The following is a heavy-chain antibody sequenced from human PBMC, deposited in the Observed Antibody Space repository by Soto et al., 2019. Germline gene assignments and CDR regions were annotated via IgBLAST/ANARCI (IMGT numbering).Heavy chain of an antibody. D-gene: IGHD3-22*01. V-gene: IGHV3-23*01. CDR2: ISGGGGRT. CDR1: GFKFSSNA. J-gene: IGHJ4*01. Sequence: GGALKLSFAASGFKFSSNAVSWVRHASGKGLEWVSGISGGGGRTYYADPVTGRFPISRDNSKNPLYLQMNSLTAEDTAIYYCAKDYDYYDNRPYYHWGAGTLVTVS. CDR3: AKDYDYYDNRPYYH.